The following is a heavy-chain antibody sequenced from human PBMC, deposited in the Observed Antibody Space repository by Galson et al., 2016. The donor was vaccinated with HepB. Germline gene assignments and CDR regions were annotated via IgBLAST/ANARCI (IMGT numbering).Heavy chain of an antibody. V-gene: IGHV4-30-2*01. CDR1: GDSISSGGYS. J-gene: IGHJ4*02. D-gene: IGHD1-26*01. CDR2: ISDIGSP. CDR3: GRASGYFDY. Sequence: TLSLTCGVSGDSISSGGYSWGWIRQPPGQGLQLMGYISDIGSPYLHPSFKGRVTLSTDRSKSQFSLHLNSVTAADTAVYYCGRASGYFDYWGRGILVTVSS.